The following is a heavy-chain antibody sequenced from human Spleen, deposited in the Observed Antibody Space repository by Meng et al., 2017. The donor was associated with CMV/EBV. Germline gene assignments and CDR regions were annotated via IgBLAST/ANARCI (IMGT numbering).Heavy chain of an antibody. J-gene: IGHJ6*02. CDR3: ARSYSNYYYGMDV. D-gene: IGHD4-11*01. Sequence: SVKVSCKASEGTFHRYAISWVRQAPGQGLEWMGGIIPVFGRTSYAQKFQGRVTITTDESTSTAYMELSNLRSEDTAVYYCARSYSNYYYGMDVWGQGSTVTSP. CDR1: EGTFHRYA. CDR2: IIPVFGRT. V-gene: IGHV1-69*05.